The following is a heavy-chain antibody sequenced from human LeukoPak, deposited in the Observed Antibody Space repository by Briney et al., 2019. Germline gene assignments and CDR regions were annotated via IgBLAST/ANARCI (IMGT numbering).Heavy chain of an antibody. Sequence: SVKVSCKASGGTFSSYAINWVRQAPGQGLEWMGGIIPIFGTANYAQKFQGRVTITADESTSTAYMELSSLRSEDTAVYYCAITEYSQLVTFDYWGQGTLVTVSS. J-gene: IGHJ4*02. CDR1: GGTFSSYA. CDR2: IIPIFGTA. V-gene: IGHV1-69*13. CDR3: AITEYSQLVTFDY. D-gene: IGHD6-6*01.